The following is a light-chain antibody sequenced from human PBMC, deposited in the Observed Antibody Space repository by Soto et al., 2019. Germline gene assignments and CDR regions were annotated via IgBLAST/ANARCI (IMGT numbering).Light chain of an antibody. Sequence: EIVLTQSPGTLSVSPGERATLSCRASQSVGRNYLAWYQQKPGQAPRLLIDGASSRATGIPDRFSGRGSGTDVTLTISRLEPEDCAVYYCQQYATSPLTFGGVTKVETK. V-gene: IGKV3-20*01. CDR1: QSVGRNY. J-gene: IGKJ4*01. CDR2: GAS. CDR3: QQYATSPLT.